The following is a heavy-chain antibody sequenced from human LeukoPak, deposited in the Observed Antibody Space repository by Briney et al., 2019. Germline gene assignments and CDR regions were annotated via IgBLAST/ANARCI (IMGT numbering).Heavy chain of an antibody. J-gene: IGHJ6*03. CDR2: IWDDGSSK. D-gene: IGHD4-11*01. CDR1: GFTFSSFG. Sequence: GRSLRLSCAASGFTFSSFGMHWVRQAPGKGLEWVALIWDDGSSKNYADSVKGRFTISRDNSKNTLYLQTDSLRVDDTAVYYCVSDRDYSAGFPYYYMDVWGTGTTVTVSS. V-gene: IGHV3-33*01. CDR3: VSDRDYSAGFPYYYMDV.